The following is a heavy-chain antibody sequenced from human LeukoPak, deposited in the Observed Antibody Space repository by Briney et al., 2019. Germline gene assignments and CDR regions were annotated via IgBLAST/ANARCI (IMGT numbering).Heavy chain of an antibody. CDR1: GYTFTGYY. J-gene: IGHJ4*02. D-gene: IGHD5-24*01. Sequence: GASVKVSCKASGYTFTGYYMHWVRQAPGQGLEWMGWINPNSGGTNYAQKFQGRVTMTRDTSISTAYMELSRLRSDDTAVYYCARGDGYIANSQSDYWGQGTLVTVSS. CDR3: ARGDGYIANSQSDY. CDR2: INPNSGGT. V-gene: IGHV1-2*02.